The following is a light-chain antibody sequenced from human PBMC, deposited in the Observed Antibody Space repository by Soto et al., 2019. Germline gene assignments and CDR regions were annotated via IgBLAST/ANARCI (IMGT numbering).Light chain of an antibody. Sequence: DIQMTQSPSSLSASVGDRVTITCRASQSISSYLNWYQQKPGKAPKLLIYAASSLQSGVPSRFSCSGSGTDFTLTISSLQPEDFATYYCQQSYSTPAITFCQGTRLEIK. CDR3: QQSYSTPAIT. J-gene: IGKJ5*01. V-gene: IGKV1-39*01. CDR1: QSISSY. CDR2: AAS.